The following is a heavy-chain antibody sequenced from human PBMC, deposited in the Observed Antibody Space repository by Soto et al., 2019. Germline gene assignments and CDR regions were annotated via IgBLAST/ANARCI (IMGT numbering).Heavy chain of an antibody. CDR1: GYTFTSYG. J-gene: IGHJ1*01. Sequence: ASVTVSCQASGYTFTSYGISWVRQAPGQGLEWMGWISAYNGNTNYAQKLQGRVTMTTDTSTSTAYMELRSLRSDDTAVYYCALAAPVAGFQHWGQGTLVTVSS. CDR2: ISAYNGNT. D-gene: IGHD6-19*01. CDR3: ALAAPVAGFQH. V-gene: IGHV1-18*01.